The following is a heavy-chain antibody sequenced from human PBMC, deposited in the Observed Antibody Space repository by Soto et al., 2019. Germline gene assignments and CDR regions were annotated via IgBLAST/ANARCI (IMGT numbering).Heavy chain of an antibody. CDR2: MNPNSGNT. J-gene: IGHJ6*03. D-gene: IGHD2-15*01. CDR3: ATGYCSGGSCYAWLGYYYYYMDV. Sequence: QVQLVQSGAEVNKPGASVKVSCKASGYTFTSYDINWVRQATGQGLEWMGWMNPNSGNTGYAQKFQGRVTMTRNTSISTAYMELSSLRSEDTAVYYCATGYCSGGSCYAWLGYYYYYMDVWGKGTTVTVSS. CDR1: GYTFTSYD. V-gene: IGHV1-8*01.